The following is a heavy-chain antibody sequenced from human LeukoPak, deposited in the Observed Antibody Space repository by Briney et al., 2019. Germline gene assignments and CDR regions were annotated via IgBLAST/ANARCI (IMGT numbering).Heavy chain of an antibody. D-gene: IGHD3-22*01. J-gene: IGHJ4*02. V-gene: IGHV1-3*03. CDR2: INTGNGNT. CDR1: GYGFTSYV. Sequence: ASVKLSCKASGYGFTSYVMHWVRQAPGQRLEWMGGINTGNGNTKYSHEFQGRVTITRDTSASTAYMELSSLRSEDTAVYYCARTRITMIQPFDYWGQGTLVTVSS. CDR3: ARTRITMIQPFDY.